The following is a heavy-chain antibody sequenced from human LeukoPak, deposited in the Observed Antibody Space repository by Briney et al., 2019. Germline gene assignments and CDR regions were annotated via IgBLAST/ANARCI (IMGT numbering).Heavy chain of an antibody. V-gene: IGHV4-59*01. Sequence: PSETLSLTCTVSGGSISSYYWSWIRQPPGKGLEWIGYIYYSGSTNYNPSLKSRVTISVDTSKNQFSLKLSSVTAADTAVYYCARDRVLGYWGQGTLVTVSS. CDR2: IYYSGST. CDR3: ARDRVLGY. CDR1: GGSISSYY. J-gene: IGHJ4*02.